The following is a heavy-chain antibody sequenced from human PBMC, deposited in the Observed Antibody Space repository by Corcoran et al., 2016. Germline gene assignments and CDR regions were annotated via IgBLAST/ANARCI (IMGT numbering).Heavy chain of an antibody. V-gene: IGHV1-69*01. J-gene: IGHJ6*02. CDR3: ARPMGPYSSSSYYYYGMDV. Sequence: QVQLVQSGAEVKKPGSSVKVSCKASGGTFSSYAISWVRQAPGQGLEWMGGIIPIFGTANYAQKFQGRVTITADESTSTAYMELSSLRSEDTAVNYCARPMGPYSSSSYYYYGMDVWGQGTTVTGSS. CDR1: GGTFSSYA. CDR2: IIPIFGTA. D-gene: IGHD6-6*01.